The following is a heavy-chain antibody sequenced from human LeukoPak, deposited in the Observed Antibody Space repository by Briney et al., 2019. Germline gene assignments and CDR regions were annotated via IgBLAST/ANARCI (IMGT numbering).Heavy chain of an antibody. CDR1: GYTFHSYW. J-gene: IGHJ4*02. Sequence: GESLKISCKGSGYTFHSYWIAWVRQMPGKGLEWMGIIYPGDSDTRYSPSFQGQVTISADKSISTAYLQWSSLKASDTAMYYCGRPSSGSFDYWGQGTLVTVSS. V-gene: IGHV5-51*01. D-gene: IGHD6-19*01. CDR3: GRPSSGSFDY. CDR2: IYPGDSDT.